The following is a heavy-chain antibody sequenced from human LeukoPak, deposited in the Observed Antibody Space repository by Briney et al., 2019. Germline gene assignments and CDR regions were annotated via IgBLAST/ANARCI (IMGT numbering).Heavy chain of an antibody. D-gene: IGHD2-21*02. CDR3: AREREVVTSGGSYYFDY. V-gene: IGHV4-59*01. J-gene: IGHJ4*02. CDR2: IYNSGST. CDR1: GVSISSYY. Sequence: SETLSLTCTVSGVSISSYYWSWIRQPPGKGLEWIGYIYNSGSTNYNPSLKSRDTISVDTSKNQFYLKLSSVTAADTAVYYCAREREVVTSGGSYYFDYWGQGTLATVSS.